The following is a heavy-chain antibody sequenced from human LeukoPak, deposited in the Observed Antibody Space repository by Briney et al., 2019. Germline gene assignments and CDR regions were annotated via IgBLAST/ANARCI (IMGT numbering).Heavy chain of an antibody. CDR2: ISYDGSNK. Sequence: GSLRLSCAASGFTFSSYAMHWVRQAPGKGLEWVAVISYDGSNKYYADSVKGRFTISRDNSKNTLYLQMNSLRAEDTAVYYCVREANFDYWGQGTLVTVSS. CDR3: VREANFDY. V-gene: IGHV3-30-3*01. CDR1: GFTFSSYA. J-gene: IGHJ4*02.